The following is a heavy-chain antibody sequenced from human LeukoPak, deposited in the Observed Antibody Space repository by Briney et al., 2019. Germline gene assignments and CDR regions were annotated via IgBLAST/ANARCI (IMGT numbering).Heavy chain of an antibody. V-gene: IGHV3-30*02. D-gene: IGHD1-7*01. CDR3: AKSPSSGTVGLDY. Sequence: GGSLRLSCAASGFTFSSYGMHWVRQAPGKGLEWVAFIRYDGSNKYYADSVKGRFTISRDNSKNTLTLLMNSLRAEDTALYYCAKSPSSGTVGLDYWGQGTLVTVSS. CDR1: GFTFSSYG. J-gene: IGHJ4*02. CDR2: IRYDGSNK.